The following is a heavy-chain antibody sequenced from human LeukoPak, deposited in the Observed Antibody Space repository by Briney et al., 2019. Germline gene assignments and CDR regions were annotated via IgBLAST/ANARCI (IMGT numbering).Heavy chain of an antibody. J-gene: IGHJ4*02. CDR3: ARTYDSSGYYPYYFDY. V-gene: IGHV1-69*05. D-gene: IGHD3-22*01. CDR1: GGTFSSYA. Sequence: ASVKVSCKXSGGTFSSYAISWVRQAPGQGLERMGGIIPIFGTANYAQKFQGRVTIATDESTSTAYMELSSLRSEDTAVYYCARTYDSSGYYPYYFDYWGQGTLVTVSS. CDR2: IIPIFGTA.